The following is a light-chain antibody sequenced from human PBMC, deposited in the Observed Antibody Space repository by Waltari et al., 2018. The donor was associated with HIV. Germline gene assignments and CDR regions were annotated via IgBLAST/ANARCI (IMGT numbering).Light chain of an antibody. CDR2: STN. CDR1: SSNVGINS. CDR3: ATWDDSLNAYV. V-gene: IGLV1-44*01. J-gene: IGLJ1*01. Sequence: QSVLTQPPSASGTPGQRVSISCSGNSSNVGINSVNWFQQPPETAPKLLIFSTNYRPSAVPDRFSASKSGTSASLAISGLRSEDEADYYCATWDDSLNAYVFGTGTTVTVL.